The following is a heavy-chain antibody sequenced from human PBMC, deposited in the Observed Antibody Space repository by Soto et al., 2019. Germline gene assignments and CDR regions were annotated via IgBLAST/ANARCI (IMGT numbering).Heavy chain of an antibody. V-gene: IGHV4-39*01. CDR3: ARLFKQAFTIFGVAAGWFGP. J-gene: IGHJ5*02. Sequence: PSETLSLSCTVSGGAVGSSSYYWGWIRQPPGKWLEWIGSIYHSGSTYYNPSLKSRVTISVDTSKNQFSLKLSSVTAADTAVQYCARLFKQAFTIFGVAAGWFGPWGQGTLVTVS. D-gene: IGHD3-3*01. CDR1: GGAVGSSSYY. CDR2: IYHSGST.